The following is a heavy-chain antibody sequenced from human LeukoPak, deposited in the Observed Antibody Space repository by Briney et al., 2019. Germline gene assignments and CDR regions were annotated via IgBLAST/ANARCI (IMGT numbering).Heavy chain of an antibody. V-gene: IGHV4-61*02. D-gene: IGHD1-1*01. CDR3: ARATRGRAFDI. CDR1: GGSISSGSYY. J-gene: IGHJ3*02. Sequence: SQTLSLTCTVSGGSISSGSYYWSWIRQPAGKGLEWIGRIYTSGSTNYNPSLKSRVTISVDTSKNQFSLKLSSVTAADTAVYYCARATRGRAFDIWGQGTMVTVSS. CDR2: IYTSGST.